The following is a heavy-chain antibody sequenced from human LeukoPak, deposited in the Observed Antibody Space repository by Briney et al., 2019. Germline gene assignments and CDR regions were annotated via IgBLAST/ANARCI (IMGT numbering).Heavy chain of an antibody. V-gene: IGHV1-69*04. J-gene: IGHJ2*01. CDR3: ARDAFTAYCGGDCYSWPYWYFDR. D-gene: IGHD2-21*02. CDR1: GGTFSSYS. Sequence: GASVKVSFTASGGTFSSYSIRWVRPAPGQGLEWMGRIIPILGIANYAQKFQGRVTITAAKSTSTAYMELSSLRFEDTAVYYCARDAFTAYCGGDCYSWPYWYFDRWGRGTLVTVSS. CDR2: IIPILGIA.